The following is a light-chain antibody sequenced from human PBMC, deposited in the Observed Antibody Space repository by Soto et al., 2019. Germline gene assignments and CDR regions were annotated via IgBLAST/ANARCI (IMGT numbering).Light chain of an antibody. V-gene: IGKV1-39*01. Sequence: DIQMTQSPSSLSASVGDRVTITCRASQSISTNLYWYQQKPGKAPKLLIKAASSLESGVPSRFSGSGSGTDFTLTINSLQREDFATYYCQQSYRTPQTFGQGTKVEIK. CDR3: QQSYRTPQT. CDR2: AAS. J-gene: IGKJ1*01. CDR1: QSISTN.